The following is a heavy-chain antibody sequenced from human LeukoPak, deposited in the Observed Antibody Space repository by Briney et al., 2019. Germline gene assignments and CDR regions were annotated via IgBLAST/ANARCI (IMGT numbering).Heavy chain of an antibody. Sequence: GGSLRLSCGASGFSFSTYWMAWVRQAPGKGLEWVAIISHDGNDKHYADSVKGRFTISKDDSNNTLYLQMNSLRAEDTALYYCAREVVVPAALTYYYYYYMDVWGKGTTVTVSS. CDR1: GFSFSTYW. CDR3: AREVVVPAALTYYYYYYMDV. D-gene: IGHD2-2*01. CDR2: ISHDGNDK. J-gene: IGHJ6*03. V-gene: IGHV3-30*03.